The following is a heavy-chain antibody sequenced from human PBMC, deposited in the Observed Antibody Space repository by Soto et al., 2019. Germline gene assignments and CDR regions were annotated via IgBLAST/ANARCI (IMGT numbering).Heavy chain of an antibody. CDR1: GYTFTSYY. CDR2: INPSGGST. Sequence: ASVKVSCKAPGYTFTSYYMHWVRQAPGQGLEWMGIINPSGGSTSYAQKFQGRVTMTRDTSTSTVYMELSSLRSEDTAVCYCARGGSDDYSNYGLDYWGQGTLVTVS. V-gene: IGHV1-46*01. J-gene: IGHJ4*02. CDR3: ARGGSDDYSNYGLDY. D-gene: IGHD4-4*01.